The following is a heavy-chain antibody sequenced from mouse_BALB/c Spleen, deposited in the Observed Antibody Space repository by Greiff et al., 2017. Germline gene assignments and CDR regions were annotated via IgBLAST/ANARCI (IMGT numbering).Heavy chain of an antibody. V-gene: IGHV5-12-2*01. CDR1: GFTFSSYT. J-gene: IGHJ3*01. Sequence: EVQVVESGGGLVQPGGSLKLSCAASGFTFSSYTMSWVRQTPEKRLEWVAYISNGGGSTYYPDTVKGRFTISRDNAKNTLYLQMSSLKSEDTAMYYCARFPYDYDDGFAYWGQGTLVTVSA. D-gene: IGHD2-4*01. CDR2: ISNGGGST. CDR3: ARFPYDYDDGFAY.